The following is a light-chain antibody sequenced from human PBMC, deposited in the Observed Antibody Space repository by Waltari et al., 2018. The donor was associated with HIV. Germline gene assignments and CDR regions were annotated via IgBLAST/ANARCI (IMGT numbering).Light chain of an antibody. CDR1: SSAVGGYNY. Sequence: QSALTQPASVSGSPGQSLTISCTGTSSAVGGYNYVSWYQQHPGKAPKLMIYEVSNRPSGVSNRFSGSKSGNTASLTISGLQAEDEADYYCSSYTSSSTWVFGGGTKLTVL. CDR2: EVS. J-gene: IGLJ3*02. V-gene: IGLV2-14*01. CDR3: SSYTSSSTWV.